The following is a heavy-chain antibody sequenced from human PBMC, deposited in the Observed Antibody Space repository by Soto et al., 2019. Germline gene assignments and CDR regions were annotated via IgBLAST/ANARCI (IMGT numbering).Heavy chain of an antibody. Sequence: EVQLVESGGGLVQPGGSLRLSCAASGFTFSSYSMNWVRQAPGKGLEWVSYISSSSSTIYYADSVKGRFTISRDNAKNSLYLQMTSLRDEDTAVYYCAREGGLLNWVAPWGQGTLVTVSS. CDR3: AREGGLLNWVAP. CDR2: ISSSSSTI. CDR1: GFTFSSYS. V-gene: IGHV3-48*02. J-gene: IGHJ5*02.